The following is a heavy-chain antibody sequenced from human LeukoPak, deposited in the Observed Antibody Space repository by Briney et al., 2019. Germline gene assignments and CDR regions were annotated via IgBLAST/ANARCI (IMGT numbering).Heavy chain of an antibody. J-gene: IGHJ3*02. CDR3: ARLSQADILTGDAFDI. CDR2: IYPGDSDT. CDR1: GYIFTSYW. V-gene: IGHV5-51*01. D-gene: IGHD3-9*01. Sequence: GESLKISCKGSGYIFTSYWIGWVRQMPGKGLEWMGIIYPGDSDTRYSPSFQGQVTISADKSISTAYLQWSSLKASDTAMYYCARLSQADILTGDAFDIWGQGTMVTVSS.